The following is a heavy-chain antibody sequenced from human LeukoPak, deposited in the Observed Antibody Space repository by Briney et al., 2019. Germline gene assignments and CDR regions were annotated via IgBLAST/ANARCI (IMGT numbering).Heavy chain of an antibody. D-gene: IGHD3-22*01. CDR1: GGTFSSYA. Sequence: ASVKVSCKASGGTFSSYAISWVRQAPGQGLEWMGGIIPIFGTANYAQKFQGRVTITADESTSTAYMELSSLRSEDTAVYYCASLATYYYDSSGYSFDYWGQGILVTVSS. CDR2: IIPIFGTA. CDR3: ASLATYYYDSSGYSFDY. V-gene: IGHV1-69*01. J-gene: IGHJ4*02.